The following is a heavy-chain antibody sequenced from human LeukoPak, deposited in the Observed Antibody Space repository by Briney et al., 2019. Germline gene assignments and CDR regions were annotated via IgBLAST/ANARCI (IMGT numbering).Heavy chain of an antibody. V-gene: IGHV1-69*13. CDR1: GGTFSSYA. Sequence: SVKVSFKASGGTFSSYAISWVRQAPGQGLEWMGGIIPIFGTANYAQKFQGRVTTTADESTSTAYMELSSLRSEDTAVYYCARGETTVTIFDYWGQGTLVTVSS. CDR3: ARGETTVTIFDY. J-gene: IGHJ4*02. CDR2: IIPIFGTA. D-gene: IGHD4-17*01.